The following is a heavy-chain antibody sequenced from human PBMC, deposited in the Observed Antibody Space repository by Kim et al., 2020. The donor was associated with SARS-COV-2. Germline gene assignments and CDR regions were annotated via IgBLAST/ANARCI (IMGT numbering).Heavy chain of an antibody. Sequence: GGSLRLSCTASGFTFGDYAMSWFRQAPGKGLEWVGFIRSKAYGGTTEYAASVKGRFTISRDDSKSIAYLQMNSLKTEDTAVYYCTSPPPYYDSSGYYWFDYWGQGTLVTVSS. CDR2: IRSKAYGGTT. CDR1: GFTFGDYA. J-gene: IGHJ4*02. V-gene: IGHV3-49*03. CDR3: TSPPPYYDSSGYYWFDY. D-gene: IGHD3-22*01.